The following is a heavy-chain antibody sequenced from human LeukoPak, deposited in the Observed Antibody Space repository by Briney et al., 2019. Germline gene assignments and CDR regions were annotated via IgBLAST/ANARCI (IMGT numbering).Heavy chain of an antibody. CDR3: AREVGQGHFDP. Sequence: SETLSLTCSASGASISFGGYYWSWIRQHPGKGLEWIGYIYSSGSSYYNPSLKSRLVISADTSKNQFFLNMTSVTAADTAVYYCAREVGQGHFDPWGQGTLVIVSS. J-gene: IGHJ5*02. CDR2: IYSSGSS. CDR1: GASISFGGYY. V-gene: IGHV4-31*03.